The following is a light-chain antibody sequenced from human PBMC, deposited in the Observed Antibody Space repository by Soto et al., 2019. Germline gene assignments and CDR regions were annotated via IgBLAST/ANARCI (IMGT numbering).Light chain of an antibody. CDR1: ESVVNY. CDR3: QQYNNWPLT. V-gene: IGKV3-15*01. J-gene: IGKJ4*01. CDR2: GAS. Sequence: EIVLTQSPATLSLSPGERATLSCRASESVVNYLAWYQQKPGQAPRLLIYGASARATGIPARFSGSGSGTEFTLTISSLQSEDFAVYYCQQYNNWPLTFGGGTKVEIK.